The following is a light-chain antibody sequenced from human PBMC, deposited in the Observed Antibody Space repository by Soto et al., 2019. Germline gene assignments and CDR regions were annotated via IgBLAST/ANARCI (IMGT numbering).Light chain of an antibody. Sequence: EIVLTQSPGTLSLSPGERATLSGRASQTVTNMHLAWYKQKPGQAPRLLIHGASNRATGIPDRISGSGSGTDFTLTIRRLDPEDFAMYYCQQYGASHAFGQGTRLEIK. CDR3: QQYGASHA. V-gene: IGKV3-20*01. CDR1: QTVTNMH. J-gene: IGKJ5*01. CDR2: GAS.